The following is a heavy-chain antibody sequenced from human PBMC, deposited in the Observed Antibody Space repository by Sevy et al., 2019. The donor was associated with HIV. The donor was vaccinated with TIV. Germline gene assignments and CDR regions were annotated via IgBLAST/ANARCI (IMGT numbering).Heavy chain of an antibody. D-gene: IGHD3-22*01. CDR3: AKARSYYYDSSGYDY. CDR2: ISYDGSNK. J-gene: IGHJ4*02. V-gene: IGHV3-30*18. CDR1: GFTFSSYG. Sequence: GGSLRLSCAASGFTFSSYGMHWVRQAPGKGLEWVAVISYDGSNKYYADSVKGRFTISRDNSKNRLYLQMNSLRAEDTAVYYCAKARSYYYDSSGYDYWGQGTLVTVSS.